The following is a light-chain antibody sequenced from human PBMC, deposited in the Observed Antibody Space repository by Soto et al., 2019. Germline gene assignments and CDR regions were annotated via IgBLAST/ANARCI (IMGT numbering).Light chain of an antibody. V-gene: IGKV1-8*01. CDR3: QQYYSYPIT. J-gene: IGKJ5*01. CDR2: AAA. Sequence: AIRMTQSPSSLSASTGDRVTITWRASQVISSYLACYQQKPGKAPKLLIYAAATLXSGVPSRFRGSGSGTDFNLSISCIESEDFETYYCQQYYSYPITFGQGTRLEIK. CDR1: QVISSY.